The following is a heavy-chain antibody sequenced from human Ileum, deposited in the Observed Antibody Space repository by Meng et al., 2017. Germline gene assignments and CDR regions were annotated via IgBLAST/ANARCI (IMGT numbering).Heavy chain of an antibody. D-gene: IGHD7-27*01. V-gene: IGHV1-24*01. CDR2: VDPEDGST. J-gene: IGHJ5*02. CDR3: ATDRKLGVGEP. Sequence: ASVKVSCKVSGYSLTKLSIHWVRQAPGKGLEWVGGVDPEDGSTIYAQRLHGRVSMTEATLTDTAYMELSSLRSDDTAVYYCATDRKLGVGEPWGQGTLVTVSS. CDR1: GYSLTKLS.